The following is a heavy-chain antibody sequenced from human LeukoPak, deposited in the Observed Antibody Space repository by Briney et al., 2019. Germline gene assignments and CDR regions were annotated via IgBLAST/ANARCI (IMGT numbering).Heavy chain of an antibody. V-gene: IGHV3-48*01. J-gene: IGHJ4*02. CDR1: GFTFSSYS. CDR2: ISSSSTTI. D-gene: IGHD3-22*01. Sequence: GGSLRPSCAASGFTFSSYSMTWVRQAPGKGLEWLSYISSSSTTIHYADSVKGRFTISRDNAKNSLYLQMNSLRAEDTAIYYCARDEYYDSSGYTSWGQGTLVTVSS. CDR3: ARDEYYDSSGYTS.